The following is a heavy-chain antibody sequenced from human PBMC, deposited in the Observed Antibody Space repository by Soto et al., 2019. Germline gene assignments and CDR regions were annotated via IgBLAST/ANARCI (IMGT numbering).Heavy chain of an antibody. CDR2: ISGSGGST. Sequence: EVQLLESGGGLVQPGGSLRLSCAASGFTFSSYAMSWVRQAPGKGLEWVSAISGSGGSTYYADSVKGRFTISRDNSKNTLYLQMNSLRAEDTAVYYCAKVPITVTTLEYYYYYYYMDVWGKGTTVTVSS. J-gene: IGHJ6*03. CDR1: GFTFSSYA. CDR3: AKVPITVTTLEYYYYYYYMDV. D-gene: IGHD4-17*01. V-gene: IGHV3-23*01.